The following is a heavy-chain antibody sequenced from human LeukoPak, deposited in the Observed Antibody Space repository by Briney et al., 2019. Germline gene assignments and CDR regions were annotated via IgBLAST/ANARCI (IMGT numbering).Heavy chain of an antibody. CDR2: ISSSSSTI. J-gene: IGHJ4*02. D-gene: IGHD3-22*01. CDR3: ARDIYYDSSGYYGSVY. CDR1: RFTFSSYS. Sequence: AGGSLRLSCAASRFTFSSYSMNWVRQAPGKGLEWVSYISSSSSTIYYADSVKGRFTFSRDNAKNSLYLQMNSLRAEDTAVYYCARDIYYDSSGYYGSVYWGQGTLVTVSS. V-gene: IGHV3-48*04.